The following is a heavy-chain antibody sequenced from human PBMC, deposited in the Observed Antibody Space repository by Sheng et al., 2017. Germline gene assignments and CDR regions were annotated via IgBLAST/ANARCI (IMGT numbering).Heavy chain of an antibody. Sequence: QVQLQQWGAGLLKPSETLSLTCAVYGGSFSGYYWSWIRQPPGKGLEWIGEINHSGSTNYNPSLKSRVTISVDTSKNQFSLKLSSVTAADTAVYYCARGSPRGYYYGMDVWGQGTTVTVSS. CDR3: ARGSPRGYYYGMDV. V-gene: IGHV4-34*01. CDR1: GGSFSGYY. J-gene: IGHJ6*02. CDR2: INHSGST.